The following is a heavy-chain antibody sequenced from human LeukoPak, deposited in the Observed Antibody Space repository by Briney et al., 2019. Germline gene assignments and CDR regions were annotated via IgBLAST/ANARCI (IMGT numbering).Heavy chain of an antibody. Sequence: GGSLRLSCAASGFIFSRYWMHWVRQAPGKGLVWVSRINSDGSTTSYADSVKGRFTISRDNAKNSLYLQMNSLRDDDTAVYYCARDLRGSGNYEFDYWGQGTLVTVSS. J-gene: IGHJ4*02. CDR1: GFIFSRYW. D-gene: IGHD3-10*01. V-gene: IGHV3-74*01. CDR2: INSDGSTT. CDR3: ARDLRGSGNYEFDY.